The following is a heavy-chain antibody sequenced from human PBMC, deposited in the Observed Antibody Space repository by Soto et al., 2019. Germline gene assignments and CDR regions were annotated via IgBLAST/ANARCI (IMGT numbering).Heavy chain of an antibody. D-gene: IGHD2-15*01. J-gene: IGHJ4*02. CDR3: ARHTPAISISDH. CDR1: GGSISSSSYY. CDR2: IYYSGST. Sequence: QLQLQESGPGLVKPSETLSLTCTVSGGSISSSSYYWGWIRQPPGKGLEWIGSIYYSGSTYYNPSLKSRVTISVDTSKNQFSLKLSSVTAADTPVYYCARHTPAISISDHWGQGTLVTVSS. V-gene: IGHV4-39*01.